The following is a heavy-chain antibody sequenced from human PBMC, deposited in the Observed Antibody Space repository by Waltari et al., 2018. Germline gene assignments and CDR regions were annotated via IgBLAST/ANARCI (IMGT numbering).Heavy chain of an antibody. CDR2: IYYSGST. V-gene: IGHV4-59*01. J-gene: IGHJ4*02. D-gene: IGHD3-10*01. Sequence: QMQLQESGPGLVKPSETLSLTCTVSGGSISSYYWSWIRQPPGKGLEWIGYIYYSGSTNYNPSLKSRVTISVDTSKNQFSLKLSSVTAADTAVYYCARDLNGGLHYWGQGTLVTVSS. CDR3: ARDLNGGLHY. CDR1: GGSISSYY.